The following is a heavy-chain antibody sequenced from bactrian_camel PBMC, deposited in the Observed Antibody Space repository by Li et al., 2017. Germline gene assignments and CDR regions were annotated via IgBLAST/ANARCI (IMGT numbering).Heavy chain of an antibody. J-gene: IGHJ4*01. CDR2: IGIDGRT. CDR1: GYSSNTFC. CDR3: AADNIYCGTGFAY. D-gene: IGHD1*01. V-gene: IGHV3S55*01. Sequence: HVQLVESGGGSVQAGGSLRLTCAASGYSSNTFCMGWFRRVPGKEREGIAGIGIDGRTAYADSVKGRFTISQDRVKNTLYLQMNSLKSEDTAMYYCAADNIYCGTGFAYWGQGTQVTVS.